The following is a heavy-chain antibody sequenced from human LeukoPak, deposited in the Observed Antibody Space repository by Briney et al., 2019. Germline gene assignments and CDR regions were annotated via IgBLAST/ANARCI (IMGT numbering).Heavy chain of an antibody. D-gene: IGHD6-6*01. CDR2: ISSGSKSL. J-gene: IGHJ4*02. Sequence: PGGSLRLSCAASGFTFSSYTMIWVRQVPGKGLEWVSCISSGSKSLYYADSVKGRFTISRDNSKNTLYLQMNSLRAEDTAVYYCAKGEFLARPVDYWGQGTLVTVSS. V-gene: IGHV3-21*04. CDR3: AKGEFLARPVDY. CDR1: GFTFSSYT.